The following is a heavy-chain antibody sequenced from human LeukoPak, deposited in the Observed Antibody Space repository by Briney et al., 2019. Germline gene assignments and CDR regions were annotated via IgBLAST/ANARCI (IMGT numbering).Heavy chain of an antibody. CDR2: IYYSGST. J-gene: IGHJ5*02. Sequence: SETLSLTCTVSGVSISSSSYYWGWLRQPPGKGLEWIGSIYYSGSTYYNPSLKSRVTISVDTSKNQFSLKLSSVTAADTAVYYCAREHGSGSLSWFDPWGQGTLVTVSS. V-gene: IGHV4-39*07. D-gene: IGHD3-10*01. CDR3: AREHGSGSLSWFDP. CDR1: GVSISSSSYY.